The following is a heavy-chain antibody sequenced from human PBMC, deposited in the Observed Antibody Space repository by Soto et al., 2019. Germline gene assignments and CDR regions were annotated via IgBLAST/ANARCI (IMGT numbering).Heavy chain of an antibody. D-gene: IGHD2-15*01. CDR2: ISGSGGST. V-gene: IGHV3-23*01. CDR1: GFTFSSYA. Sequence: GGSLRLSCAASGFTFSSYAMSWVRQAPGKGLEWVSAISGSGGSTYYADSVKGRFTISRDNSKNTLYLQMSSLRAEDTAVYYCAKVAKTGYCSGGSCYFDYWGQGNLVTVSS. CDR3: AKVAKTGYCSGGSCYFDY. J-gene: IGHJ4*02.